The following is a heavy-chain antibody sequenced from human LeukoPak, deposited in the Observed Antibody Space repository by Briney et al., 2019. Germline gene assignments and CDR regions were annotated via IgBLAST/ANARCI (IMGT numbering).Heavy chain of an antibody. CDR3: ARHYYDSTARADAFDI. CDR1: GFTFSTYW. J-gene: IGHJ3*02. CDR2: IYYSGST. V-gene: IGHV4-39*01. Sequence: GSLRLSCAASGFTFSTYWMSWVRQPPGKGLEWIGSIYYSGSTYYNPSLKSRVTISVDTSKNQFSLKLSSVTAADTAVYYCARHYYDSTARADAFDIWGQGTMVTVSS. D-gene: IGHD3-22*01.